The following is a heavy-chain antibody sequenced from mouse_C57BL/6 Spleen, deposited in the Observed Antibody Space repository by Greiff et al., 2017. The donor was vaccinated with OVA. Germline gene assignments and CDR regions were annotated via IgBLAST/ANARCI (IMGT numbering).Heavy chain of an antibody. CDR1: GFTFSNYW. CDR3: TEGSLYFDY. V-gene: IGHV6-3*01. CDR2: IRLKSDNYAT. Sequence: EVQVVESGGGLVQPGGSMKLSCVASGFTFSNYWMNWVRQSPEKGLEWVAQIRLKSDNYATHYAESVKGRFTISRDDSKSSVYLQMNNLRAEDTGIYYCTEGSLYFDYWGQGTTLTVSS. D-gene: IGHD3-3*01. J-gene: IGHJ2*01.